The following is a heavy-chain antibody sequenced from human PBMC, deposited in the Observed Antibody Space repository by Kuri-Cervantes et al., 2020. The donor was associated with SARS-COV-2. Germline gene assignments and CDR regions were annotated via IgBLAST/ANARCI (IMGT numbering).Heavy chain of an antibody. CDR1: GFTFSSYA. Sequence: GESLKISCAASGFTFSSYAMSWVRQAPGKGLEWVSAISGSGGSTYYADSVKGRFTISRDNSKNTLYLQMNSLRAEDTAVYYCAKALSSSSWYEVVFDYWGQGTLVTVSS. J-gene: IGHJ4*02. D-gene: IGHD6-13*01. V-gene: IGHV3-23*01. CDR3: AKALSSSSWYEVVFDY. CDR2: ISGSGGST.